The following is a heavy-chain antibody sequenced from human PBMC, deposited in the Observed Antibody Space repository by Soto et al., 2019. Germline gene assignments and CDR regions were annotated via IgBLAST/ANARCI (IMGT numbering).Heavy chain of an antibody. CDR3: AKYDRFNEDGFNI. CDR2: ISGGGVTT. Sequence: GGSLRLSCAASGFTFSTYAMSWFRQAPGKGLEWVSVISGGGVTTEYADSVKGRFTISRDNSKNTLYLQLNSLRAEDTAIYYCAKYDRFNEDGFNIWSQGTLVTVSS. J-gene: IGHJ3*02. D-gene: IGHD3-22*01. CDR1: GFTFSTYA. V-gene: IGHV3-23*01.